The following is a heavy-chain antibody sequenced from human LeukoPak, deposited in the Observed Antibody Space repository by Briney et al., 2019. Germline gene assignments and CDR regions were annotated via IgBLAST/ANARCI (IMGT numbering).Heavy chain of an antibody. CDR1: GFTFSSYG. J-gene: IGHJ4*02. Sequence: GGSLRLSCAASGFTFSSYGMHWVRQAPGKGLEWVAVISYDGSNKYYADSVKGRFTISRDNSKNTLYPQMNSLRAEDTAVYYCAKTPAYDSSGYYYLDYWGQGTLVTVSS. V-gene: IGHV3-30*18. CDR2: ISYDGSNK. CDR3: AKTPAYDSSGYYYLDY. D-gene: IGHD3-22*01.